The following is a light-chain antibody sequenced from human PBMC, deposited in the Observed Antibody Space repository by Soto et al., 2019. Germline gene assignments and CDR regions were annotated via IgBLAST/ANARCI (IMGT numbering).Light chain of an antibody. Sequence: QSALTQPASMSGSPGQSITISCTGTSSDVGGYDYVSWYQQHAGKAPKLVIYEVSNRPSGVSNRFSGSKSGITASLIISGLQAEDEADYYCSSHSSTSSRVFGTGTKVTVL. CDR2: EVS. CDR3: SSHSSTSSRV. CDR1: SSDVGGYDY. J-gene: IGLJ1*01. V-gene: IGLV2-14*01.